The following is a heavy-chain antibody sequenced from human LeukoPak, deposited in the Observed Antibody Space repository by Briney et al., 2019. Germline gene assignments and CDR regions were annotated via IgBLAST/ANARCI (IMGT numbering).Heavy chain of an antibody. CDR3: TRDAESRYYDSSGYPY. CDR2: IRSNSYGGTA. CDR1: GFTFGDYA. J-gene: IGHJ4*02. D-gene: IGHD3-22*01. Sequence: GALRLSCIASGFTFGDYAMSWVRQAPGKGLGWVGFIRSNSYGGTADYAASVKGKFSISRDDSKSIAYLQMNSLKTEDTAVYYCTRDAESRYYDSSGYPYWGQGTLVTVSS. V-gene: IGHV3-49*04.